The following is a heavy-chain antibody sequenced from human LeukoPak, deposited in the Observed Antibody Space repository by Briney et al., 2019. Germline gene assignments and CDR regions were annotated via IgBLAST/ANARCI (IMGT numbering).Heavy chain of an antibody. CDR3: ATIITIFGVDNDY. V-gene: IGHV1-8*01. CDR2: MNPNSGNT. D-gene: IGHD3-3*01. Sequence: ASVKVSCKASGYTFTSYDINWVRQATGQGLEWMGWMNPNSGNTGYAQKFQGRVTMTRNTSISTAYMELSSLRSEDTAVYYCATIITIFGVDNDYWGQGTLVTVSS. J-gene: IGHJ4*02. CDR1: GYTFTSYD.